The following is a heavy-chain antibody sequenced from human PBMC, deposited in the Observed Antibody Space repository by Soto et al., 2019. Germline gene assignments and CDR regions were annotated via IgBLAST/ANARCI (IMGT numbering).Heavy chain of an antibody. CDR3: ARESHDILTGPPWVWYFDL. V-gene: IGHV4-34*01. CDR1: GGSFSGYD. CDR2: INDRGSI. Sequence: QVQLQQWGAGPLRPLETLSLTCGVSGGSFSGYDWAWLRQSPGKGLDGIGAINDRGSINYNPSLISGVRISVDKSMDQYSRQLRSLTAAATAVYYCARESHDILTGPPWVWYFDLWGRCTLVTVSS. J-gene: IGHJ2*01. D-gene: IGHD3-9*01.